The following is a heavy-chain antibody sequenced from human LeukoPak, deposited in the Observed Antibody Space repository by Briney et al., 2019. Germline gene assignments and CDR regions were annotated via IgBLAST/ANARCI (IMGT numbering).Heavy chain of an antibody. Sequence: GGSLRLSCAASGFTFSSYSMNWVRQAPGKGLEWVSYISSSSSTIYYADSVKGRFTISRDNAKNSLYLQMNRLRAEDTAVYYCARVIRGKLDDAFDIWGQGTMVTVSS. CDR2: ISSSSSTI. D-gene: IGHD3-10*01. CDR3: ARVIRGKLDDAFDI. CDR1: GFTFSSYS. J-gene: IGHJ3*02. V-gene: IGHV3-48*01.